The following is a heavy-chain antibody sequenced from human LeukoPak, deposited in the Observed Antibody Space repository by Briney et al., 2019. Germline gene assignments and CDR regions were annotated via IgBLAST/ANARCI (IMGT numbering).Heavy chain of an antibody. Sequence: GRSLRLSCVGSGFAFHNYAMHWVRRPPGKGLEWVSAINWNSDTKAYADSVKGRFTISRDRARSSLYLQMDSLRPEDTAVYYWAKDRGGIGAYVYAMDVWGQGDSVTVSS. CDR3: AKDRGGIGAYVYAMDV. CDR1: GFAFHNYA. D-gene: IGHD4-23*01. J-gene: IGHJ6*02. V-gene: IGHV3-9*01. CDR2: INWNSDTK.